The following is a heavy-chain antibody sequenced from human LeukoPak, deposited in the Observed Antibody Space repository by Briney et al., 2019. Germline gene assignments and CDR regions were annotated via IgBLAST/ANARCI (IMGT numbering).Heavy chain of an antibody. J-gene: IGHJ4*02. V-gene: IGHV3-21*01. CDR1: EFTLNSYS. D-gene: IGHD3-22*01. CDR3: ARDPFYYDAAGSDDY. CDR2: ISSGSTYI. Sequence: GGSLRLSCAASEFTLNSYSFNWIRQPPGGGLEWVSSISSGSTYIYYSDSVQGRFTVSRDNAKNSLFLQMNNLRAEDTAVYYCARDPFYYDAAGSDDYWGQGTLVTVSS.